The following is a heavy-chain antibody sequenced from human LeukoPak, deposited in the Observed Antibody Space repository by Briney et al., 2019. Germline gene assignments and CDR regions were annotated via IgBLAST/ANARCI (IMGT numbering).Heavy chain of an antibody. J-gene: IGHJ6*03. CDR3: AKDMRIHGLDCYYYMDV. V-gene: IGHV3-9*01. CDR2: ISWNSGSI. D-gene: IGHD5-18*01. CDR1: GFTFDDYA. Sequence: PGRSLRLSCAASGFTFDDYAMHWVRQAPGKGLEWVSGISWNSGSIGYADSVKGRFTISRDNAKNSLYLQMNSLRAEDTALYYCAKDMRIHGLDCYYYMDVWGKGTTVTVSS.